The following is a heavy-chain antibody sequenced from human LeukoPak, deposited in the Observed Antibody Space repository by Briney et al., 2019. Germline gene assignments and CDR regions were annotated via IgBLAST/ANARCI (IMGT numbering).Heavy chain of an antibody. CDR2: INPNSGGT. CDR3: ARALRGIYFDSSGPENAFDI. Sequence: VASVKVSCKASGYTFTGYYMHWVRQAPGQGLECMGWINPNSGGTNYAQKFQGRVTMTRDTSISTAYMELSRLRSDDTAVYYCARALRGIYFDSSGPENAFDIWGQGTMVTVSS. V-gene: IGHV1-2*02. D-gene: IGHD3-22*01. CDR1: GYTFTGYY. J-gene: IGHJ3*02.